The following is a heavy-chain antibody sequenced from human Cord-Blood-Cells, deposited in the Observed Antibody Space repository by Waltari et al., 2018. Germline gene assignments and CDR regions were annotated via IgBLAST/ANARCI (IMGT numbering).Heavy chain of an antibody. J-gene: IGHJ4*02. V-gene: IGHV1-69*01. Sequence: QVQLVQSGAEVKKPGSSVTVSCKASGGTFSSKALSCLPQAPGQGLEWMGGIIPIFGTANYAQKFQGRVTITADESTSTAYMELSSLRSEDTTVYYCARANYDFWSGFDYWGQGTLVTVSS. CDR2: IIPIFGTA. D-gene: IGHD3-3*01. CDR3: ARANYDFWSGFDY. CDR1: GGTFSSKA.